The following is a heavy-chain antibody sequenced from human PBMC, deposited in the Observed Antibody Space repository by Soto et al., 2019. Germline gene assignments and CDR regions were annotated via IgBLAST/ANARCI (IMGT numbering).Heavy chain of an antibody. CDR3: ALIPWRIVATRDFDY. CDR2: LSGSGGST. V-gene: IGHV3-23*04. Sequence: EVQMVESGGGLVQPGGSLRLSCAASGFTFSSYAMSWVRQAPGKGLEWVSGLSGSGGSTYYADSVKGRFTISRDNSKNTLYLQMNSLRAEDTAIYYCALIPWRIVATRDFDYWGQGTLVTVSS. D-gene: IGHD5-12*01. CDR1: GFTFSSYA. J-gene: IGHJ4*02.